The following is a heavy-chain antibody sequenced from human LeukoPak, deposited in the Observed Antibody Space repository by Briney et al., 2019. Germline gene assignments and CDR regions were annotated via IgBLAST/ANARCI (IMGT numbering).Heavy chain of an antibody. V-gene: IGHV4-59*01. Sequence: SETLSLTCAVCGGSFSGYYWSWIRQPPGKGLEWIGYIYYSGSTNYNPSLKSRVTISVDTSKNQFSLKLSSVTAADTAVYYCARVAAARLDYWGQGTLVTVSS. J-gene: IGHJ4*02. CDR2: IYYSGST. D-gene: IGHD6-6*01. CDR3: ARVAAARLDY. CDR1: GGSFSGYY.